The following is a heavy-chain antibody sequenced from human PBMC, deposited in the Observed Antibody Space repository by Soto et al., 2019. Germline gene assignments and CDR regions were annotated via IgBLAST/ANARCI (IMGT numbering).Heavy chain of an antibody. V-gene: IGHV1-18*01. D-gene: IGHD3-22*01. CDR2: ISAYNGNT. CDR3: ARDSLGTRDYSDSSGFLIDY. CDR1: GYTFTSYG. J-gene: IGHJ4*02. Sequence: ASVKVSCKASGYTFTSYGISWVRQAPGQGLEWMGWISAYNGNTNYAQKLQGRVTMTTDTSTSTAYMELRSLRSDDTAVYYCARDSLGTRDYSDSSGFLIDYWGQGTLVTAPQ.